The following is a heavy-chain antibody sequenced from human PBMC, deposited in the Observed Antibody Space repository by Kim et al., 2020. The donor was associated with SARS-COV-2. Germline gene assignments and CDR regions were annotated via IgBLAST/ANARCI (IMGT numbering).Heavy chain of an antibody. V-gene: IGHV4-4*02. CDR2: IYHSGST. CDR1: GGSISSSNW. D-gene: IGHD3-9*01. CDR3: ARETDGYFGY. Sequence: SETLSLTCAVSGGSISSSNWWSWVRQPPGKGLEWIGEIYHSGSTNYNPSLKSRVTISVAKSKNQFSLKLSSVTAADTAVYYCARETDGYFGYWGQGTLVTVFS. J-gene: IGHJ4*02.